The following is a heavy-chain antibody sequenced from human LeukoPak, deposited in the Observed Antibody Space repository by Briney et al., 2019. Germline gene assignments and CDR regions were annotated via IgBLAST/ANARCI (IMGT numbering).Heavy chain of an antibody. CDR2: IIPIFGTA. Sequence: SVKVSCKGSGGTFSCYAISWVRQAPGQGLEWMGGIIPIFGTANYAQKSQGRATITTNESTSTTYTDLSSLRSEDTAVYYSARGPLELRYYFDYWGHGTLVTASS. CDR1: GGTFSCYA. CDR3: ARGPLELRYYFDY. J-gene: IGHJ4*01. D-gene: IGHD1-7*01. V-gene: IGHV1-69*05.